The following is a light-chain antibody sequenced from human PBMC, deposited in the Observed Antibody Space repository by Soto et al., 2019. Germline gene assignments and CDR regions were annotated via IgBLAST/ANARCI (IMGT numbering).Light chain of an antibody. V-gene: IGLV1-40*01. J-gene: IGLJ2*01. CDR3: QSYASSLSAVV. CDR1: SSNIGAGYD. Sequence: QSVLTQPPSVSGAPGQRVTISCTGSSSNIGAGYDVHWYQQLPGTAPKLLIYVNSNRPSGVPDRFSGSKSGTSASLAITGLQAEDEADYYCQSYASSLSAVVFGGGTTLTVL. CDR2: VNS.